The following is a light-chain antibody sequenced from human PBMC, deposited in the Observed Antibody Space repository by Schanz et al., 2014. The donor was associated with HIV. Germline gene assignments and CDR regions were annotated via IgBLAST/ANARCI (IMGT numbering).Light chain of an antibody. CDR2: GAS. CDR3: QQRSEWPLT. J-gene: IGKJ4*01. CDR1: QSVSSSY. V-gene: IGKV3D-20*02. Sequence: EIVLTQSPGTLSLSPGERATLSCRASQSVSSSYLAWYQQKPGQAPRLLIYGASSRATGIPDRFSGSGSGTDFPLTISRLEPEDFAVYYCQQRSEWPLTFGGGTKLEIK.